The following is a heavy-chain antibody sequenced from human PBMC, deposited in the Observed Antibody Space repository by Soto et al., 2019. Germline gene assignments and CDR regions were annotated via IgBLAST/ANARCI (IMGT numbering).Heavy chain of an antibody. CDR1: GFSFSSYW. D-gene: IGHD1-26*01. CDR3: ARVLTGSYNWFDP. V-gene: IGHV3-74*01. CDR2: INSDGSTT. J-gene: IGHJ5*02. Sequence: EVQLVESGGGLVQPAGSLRLSCAASGFSFSSYWMRWVRQVPGKGLVWVSRINSDGSTTTYADSVKGRFTISRDNAKNTLYLQMNSLRVEDTAVYYCARVLTGSYNWFDPWGQGTLVTVSS.